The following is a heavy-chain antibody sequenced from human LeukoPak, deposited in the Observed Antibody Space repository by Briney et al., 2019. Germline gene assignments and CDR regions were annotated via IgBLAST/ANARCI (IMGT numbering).Heavy chain of an antibody. CDR1: GFTFSSYG. CDR2: ISYDGSNK. V-gene: IGHV3-30*18. J-gene: IGHJ6*02. D-gene: IGHD3-10*01. Sequence: PGGSLRLSCAASGFTFSSYGMHWVRQAPGKGLEWVAVISYDGSNKYYADPVKGRFTISRDNSKNTLYLQMNSLRAEDTAVYYCAKDSWAYYYGSGSYLYYYGMDVWGQETTVTVSS. CDR3: AKDSWAYYYGSGSYLYYYGMDV.